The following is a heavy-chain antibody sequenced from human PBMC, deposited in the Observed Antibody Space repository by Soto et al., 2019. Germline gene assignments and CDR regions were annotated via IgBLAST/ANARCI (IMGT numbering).Heavy chain of an antibody. CDR1: GGSISSYY. CDR2: IYYSGST. V-gene: IGHV4-59*01. CDR3: ARRYYGSGRLDP. D-gene: IGHD3-10*01. J-gene: IGHJ5*02. Sequence: QVQLQESGPGLVKPSETLSLTCTVSGGSISSYYWCWIRQPPGKGLEWIGNIYYSGSTNYNPSLKSRVTISVDTSKNPFSLRLGSVTASDTALYYCARRYYGSGRLDPWGQGTLVTVSS.